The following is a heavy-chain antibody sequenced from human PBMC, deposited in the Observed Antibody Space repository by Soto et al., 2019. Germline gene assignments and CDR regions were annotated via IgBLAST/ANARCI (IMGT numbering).Heavy chain of an antibody. CDR2: IYYSGTT. CDR1: GGSINSGAYY. D-gene: IGHD2-21*02. Sequence: SDTLSLTCTVSGGSINSGAYYWSWIRQHPGKGLEWVGYIYYSGTTYYNPSLQSRLTISRDTAKNQFSLKLTSVTAADTAVYYCARLGGYYQAFDQWGQGSLVTVSS. V-gene: IGHV4-31*03. J-gene: IGHJ4*02. CDR3: ARLGGYYQAFDQ.